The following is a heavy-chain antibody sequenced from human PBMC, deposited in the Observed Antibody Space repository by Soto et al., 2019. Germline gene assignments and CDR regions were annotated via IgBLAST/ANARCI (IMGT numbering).Heavy chain of an antibody. Sequence: ASVKVSCKASGFTFTSSAVQWVRQARGQRLEWIGWIVVGSGNTNYAQKFQERVTITRDMSTSAAYMELSSLRSEDTAVYYCAASTIRTNIVAGYWGQGTLVTVSS. V-gene: IGHV1-58*01. D-gene: IGHD5-12*01. CDR1: GFTFTSSA. J-gene: IGHJ4*02. CDR3: AASTIRTNIVAGY. CDR2: IVVGSGNT.